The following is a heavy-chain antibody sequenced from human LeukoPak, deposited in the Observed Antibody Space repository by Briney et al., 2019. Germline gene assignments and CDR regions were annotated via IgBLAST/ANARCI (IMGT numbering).Heavy chain of an antibody. CDR1: GYTFTGYY. D-gene: IGHD3-3*01. J-gene: IGHJ4*02. CDR3: ARTQRFLEWLSSFDY. CDR2: ISAYNGNT. V-gene: IGHV1-18*04. Sequence: GASVKVSCKASGYTFTGYYMHWVRQAPGQGLEWMGWISAYNGNTNYAQKLQGRVTMTTDTSTSTAYMELRSLRSDDTAVYYCARTQRFLEWLSSFDYWGQGTLVTVSS.